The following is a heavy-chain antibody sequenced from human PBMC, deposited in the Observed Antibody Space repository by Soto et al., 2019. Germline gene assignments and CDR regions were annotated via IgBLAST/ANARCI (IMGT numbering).Heavy chain of an antibody. CDR3: ARDDEYSGNGMDV. CDR1: GFTFSNYG. CDR2: ILNDGSNR. J-gene: IGHJ6*02. D-gene: IGHD3-10*01. V-gene: IGHV3-33*01. Sequence: QVQLVESGGGVVQPGRSLTLSCAASGFTFSNYGMHWVRQAPGKGLEWVAVILNDGSNRYHADSVKDRFTISRDNSKNTRYLQMNSLRAEDTAVYYWARDDEYSGNGMDVWGQGTTVTVS.